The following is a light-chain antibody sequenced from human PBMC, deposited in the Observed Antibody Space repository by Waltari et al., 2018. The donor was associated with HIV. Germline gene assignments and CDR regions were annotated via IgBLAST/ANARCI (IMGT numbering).Light chain of an antibody. J-gene: IGLJ3*02. CDR3: QSYDGTNWV. V-gene: IGLV6-57*01. CDR2: ADY. CDR1: SGSIGSAY. Sequence: NFVLTQPHSVSESPGKTVIIPCTRSSGSIGSAYVQWDQQRPGSSPSTVIYADYQRPSGVPVRFSGSVYSSSNSASLTISGLRSDDEADYYCQSYDGTNWVFGGGTKLTVL.